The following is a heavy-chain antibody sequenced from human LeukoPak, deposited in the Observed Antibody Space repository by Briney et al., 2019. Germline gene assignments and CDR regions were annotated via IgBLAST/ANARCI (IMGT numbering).Heavy chain of an antibody. CDR2: ISAYNGNT. V-gene: IGHV1-18*01. Sequence: ASVKVSCKASGYTFTSYAMNWVRQAPGQGLEWMGWISAYNGNTNYAQKLQGRVTMTTDTSTSTAYMELRSLRSDDTAVYYCARGEDGYNYFDYWGQGTLVTVSS. J-gene: IGHJ4*02. D-gene: IGHD5-24*01. CDR1: GYTFTSYA. CDR3: ARGEDGYNYFDY.